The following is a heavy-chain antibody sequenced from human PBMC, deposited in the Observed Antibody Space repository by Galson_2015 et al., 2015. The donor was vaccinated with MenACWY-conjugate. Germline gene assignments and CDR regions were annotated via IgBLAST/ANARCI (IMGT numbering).Heavy chain of an antibody. D-gene: IGHD3-22*01. V-gene: IGHV3-30*04. CDR2: ISYDGGNK. CDR3: ARDFFDSGGYTRGAFDI. Sequence: SLRLSCAASGFTFSSNAIHWVRQAPGKGLEWVAVISYDGGNKYYADSVKGRFTISRDSSKNTLYLQMNSLRVEDTAVYYCARDFFDSGGYTRGAFDIWGQGTMVTVSS. J-gene: IGHJ3*02. CDR1: GFTFSSNA.